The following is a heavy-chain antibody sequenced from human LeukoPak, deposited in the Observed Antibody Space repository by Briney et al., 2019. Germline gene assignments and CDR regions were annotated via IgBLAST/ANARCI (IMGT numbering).Heavy chain of an antibody. V-gene: IGHV3-21*01. CDR1: GFTFSSYS. CDR3: ARFDGYNWFEP. CDR2: ISSSSSYI. J-gene: IGHJ5*02. Sequence: GGSLRLSCAASGFTFSSYSMKWVRQAPGRGLEWVSSISSSSSYIYYADSVKGRFTISRDNAKNSLYLQMNSLRAEDTAVYYCARFDGYNWFEPWGQGTLVTVSS. D-gene: IGHD3-10*01.